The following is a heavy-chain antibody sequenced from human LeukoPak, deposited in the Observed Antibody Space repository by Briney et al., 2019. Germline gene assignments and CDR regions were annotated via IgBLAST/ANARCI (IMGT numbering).Heavy chain of an antibody. CDR2: IKEDGSEK. D-gene: IGHD1-26*01. CDR1: GFTFSSYW. Sequence: GRSLRLSCAASGFTFSSYWMSWVRQAPGKGLEWVANIKEDGSEKRDVDSVKGRFTISRDNSKNTLHLQMGSMRPEDMAVYYCARQVGGSYYDYWGQGTLVTVSS. CDR3: ARQVGGSYYDY. V-gene: IGHV3-7*01. J-gene: IGHJ4*02.